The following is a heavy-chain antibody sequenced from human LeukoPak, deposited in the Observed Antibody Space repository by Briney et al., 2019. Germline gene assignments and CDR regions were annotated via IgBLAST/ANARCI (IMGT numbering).Heavy chain of an antibody. CDR2: ISSSSSTI. D-gene: IGHD2-15*01. CDR1: GFTFSSYS. V-gene: IGHV3-48*01. Sequence: GRSLRLSCAASGFTFSSYSMNWVRQAPGKGLEWVSYISSSSSTIYYADSVKGRFTISRDNAKNSLYLQMNSLRAEDTAVYYCATQNEYCSGGSCYYGADYYYGMDVWGQGTTVTVSS. J-gene: IGHJ6*02. CDR3: ATQNEYCSGGSCYYGADYYYGMDV.